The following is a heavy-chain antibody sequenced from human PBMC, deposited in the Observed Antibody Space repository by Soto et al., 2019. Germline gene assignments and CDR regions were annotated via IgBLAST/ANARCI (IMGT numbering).Heavy chain of an antibody. CDR3: ARGIGSGYYYYGMEV. V-gene: IGHV4-30-2*01. D-gene: IGHD1-26*01. Sequence: NPSETLSLTCAFSVGSISSGGYSCSWIRQPPGKGLEWIGYIYHSGSTYYNPSLKSRVTISVDRSKNQFSLKLSSVTAADTAVYYCARGIGSGYYYYGMEVLGQGTTVIVS. CDR2: IYHSGST. J-gene: IGHJ6*01. CDR1: VGSISSGGYS.